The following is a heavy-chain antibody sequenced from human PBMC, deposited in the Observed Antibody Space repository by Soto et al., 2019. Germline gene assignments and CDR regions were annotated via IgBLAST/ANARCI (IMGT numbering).Heavy chain of an antibody. CDR3: ALITHSRSWYPDY. CDR1: GGSISSYY. V-gene: IGHV4-59*01. D-gene: IGHD6-13*01. Sequence: SETLSLTCTVSGGSISSYYWSWIRQPPGKGLEWIGYIYYSGSTNYNPSLKSRVTISVDTSKNQFSLKLSSVTAADTAVYYCALITHSRSWYPDYWGQGTLVTVYS. J-gene: IGHJ4*02. CDR2: IYYSGST.